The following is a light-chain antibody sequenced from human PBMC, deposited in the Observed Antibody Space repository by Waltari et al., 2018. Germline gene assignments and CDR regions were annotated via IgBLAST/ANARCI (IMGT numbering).Light chain of an antibody. Sequence: DVVLTQSPQSLPVTLGQPASISCRSSQSLVHSNGNTYLTWLQQRPGQSPRRLIYEVSNRDSGVPDRFSGSGSGTDFTLKISRVEAEDVGVYYCMQGTHWPPWTFGQGTKVEIK. CDR2: EVS. V-gene: IGKV2-30*02. CDR1: QSLVHSNGNTY. J-gene: IGKJ1*01. CDR3: MQGTHWPPWT.